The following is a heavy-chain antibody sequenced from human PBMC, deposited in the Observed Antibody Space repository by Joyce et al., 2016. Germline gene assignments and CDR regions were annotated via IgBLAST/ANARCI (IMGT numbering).Heavy chain of an antibody. D-gene: IGHD1-1*01. CDR2: ISHGAERQ. J-gene: IGHJ1*01. CDR3: AKGALADQLLPPADL. Sequence: QFQLVESGGRVVQPGRSLRLSCRASGFTFNSFAMDWVRQAPGKGVGGVAVISHGAERQFYGESSKGRFTISRDNYKNTLDLQMNSLRVEDTAVYYCAKGALADQLLPPADLWGQGTLVTVSS. CDR1: GFTFNSFA. V-gene: IGHV3-30*18.